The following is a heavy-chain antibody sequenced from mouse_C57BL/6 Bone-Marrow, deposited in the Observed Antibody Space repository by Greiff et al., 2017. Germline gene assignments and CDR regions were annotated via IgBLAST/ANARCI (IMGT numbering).Heavy chain of an antibody. CDR1: GYSITSGYY. Sequence: EVQLQESGPGLVKPSQSLSLTCSVTGYSITSGYYWNWIRQFPGNKLEWMGYISYDGSNNYNPSLKNRISITRDTSKNQFFLKLNSVTTEDTATYYCARAPPYYYGSSYPYAMDYWGQGTSVTVSS. D-gene: IGHD1-1*01. V-gene: IGHV3-6*01. CDR3: ARAPPYYYGSSYPYAMDY. J-gene: IGHJ4*01. CDR2: ISYDGSN.